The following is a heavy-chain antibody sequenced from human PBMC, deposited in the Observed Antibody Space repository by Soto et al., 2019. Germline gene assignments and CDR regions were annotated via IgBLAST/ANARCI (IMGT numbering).Heavy chain of an antibody. V-gene: IGHV4-31*03. J-gene: IGHJ1*01. CDR2: IYYNGNT. CDR1: GDSISSGGSY. D-gene: IGHD4-4*01. CDR3: ASFNDRLTPATVLH. Sequence: VQLQESGPGLVKPSQTLSLTCIVSGDSISSGGSYWTWIRQHPGKGLEWIGYIYYNGNTYYNPSLRSRITISVDTSNNQFSLNLNSVTAADTAVYYCASFNDRLTPATVLHWGQSTLVTVSS.